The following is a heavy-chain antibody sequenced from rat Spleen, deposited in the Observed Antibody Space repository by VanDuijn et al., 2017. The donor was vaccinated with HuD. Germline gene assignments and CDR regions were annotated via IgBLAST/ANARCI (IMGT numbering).Heavy chain of an antibody. D-gene: IGHD1-11*01. CDR3: ARRHYGYTDYFDY. CDR2: ISTAGGNT. V-gene: IGHV5-25*01. CDR1: GFTFSDYY. Sequence: EVQLVESGGGLVQPGRSLKLSCAASGFTFSDYYMAWVRQAPTKGLEWVAYISTAGGNTYYRDSVRGRFTISRDNAKSTLYLQMDSLGSEDTATYYCARRHYGYTDYFDYWGQGVMVTVSS. J-gene: IGHJ2*01.